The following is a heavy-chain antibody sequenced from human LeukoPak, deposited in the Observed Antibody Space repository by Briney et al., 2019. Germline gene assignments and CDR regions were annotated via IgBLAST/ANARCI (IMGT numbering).Heavy chain of an antibody. Sequence: GGSLRLSCAASGFTFSSYSMDWVRQAPGKGLEWVPSISSSSSYIYYADSVKGRFTLSRDNAKNSLYLQMNSLRAEDTTLYYCAKDGDGTFDYWGQGTLVTVSS. CDR3: AKDGDGTFDY. CDR1: GFTFSSYS. CDR2: ISSSSSYI. V-gene: IGHV3-21*01. J-gene: IGHJ4*02.